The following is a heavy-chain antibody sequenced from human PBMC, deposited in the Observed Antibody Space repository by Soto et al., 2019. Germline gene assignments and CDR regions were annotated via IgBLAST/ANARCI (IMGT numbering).Heavy chain of an antibody. D-gene: IGHD3-10*01. CDR3: ARDLRRYYGSGSEPRHYYYGMDV. V-gene: IGHV1-69*13. CDR1: GGTFSSYA. Sequence: SVKVSCKASGGTFSSYAISWVRQAPGQGLEWMGGIIPIFGTANYAQQFQGRVTITADESTSTAYMELSSLRSEDTAVYYCARDLRRYYGSGSEPRHYYYGMDVWGQGTTVTVS. CDR2: IIPIFGTA. J-gene: IGHJ6*02.